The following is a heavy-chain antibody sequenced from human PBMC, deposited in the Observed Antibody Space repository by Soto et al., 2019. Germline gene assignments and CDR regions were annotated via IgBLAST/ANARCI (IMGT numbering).Heavy chain of an antibody. CDR2: ISWDCGKI. V-gene: IGHV3-9*01. Sequence: SLRPSCAPDGFSIDDFAMHCVRQAAGEVLERVSRISWDCGKIGDAASVTGRFHVTRDNAKNSLFLQMSSLKPEDTAFYFCAKDNPGRYGDYESTWFEPWGQGTLVTVSS. CDR1: GFSIDDFA. D-gene: IGHD4-17*01. CDR3: AKDNPGRYGDYESTWFEP. J-gene: IGHJ5*02.